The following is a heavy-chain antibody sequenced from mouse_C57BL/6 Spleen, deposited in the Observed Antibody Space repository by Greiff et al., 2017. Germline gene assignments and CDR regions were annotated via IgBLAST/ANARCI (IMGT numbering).Heavy chain of an antibody. CDR3: ARADDYLAY. J-gene: IGHJ3*01. CDR2: ISYDGSN. Sequence: ESGPGLVKPSQSLSLTCSVTGYSITSGYYWNWIRQFPGNKLEWMGYISYDGSNNYNPSLKNRISITRDTSKNQFFLKLNSVTTEDTATYYCARADDYLAYWGQGTLVTVSA. V-gene: IGHV3-6*01. D-gene: IGHD2-4*01. CDR1: GYSITSGYY.